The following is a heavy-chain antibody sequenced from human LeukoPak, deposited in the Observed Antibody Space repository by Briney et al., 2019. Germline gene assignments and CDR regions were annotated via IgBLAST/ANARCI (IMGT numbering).Heavy chain of an antibody. J-gene: IGHJ6*03. D-gene: IGHD6-13*01. CDR2: INQDGSEK. V-gene: IGHV3-7*01. CDR1: GFTFDDYG. Sequence: GGSLRLSCAASGFTFDDYGMSWVRQAPGKGLEWVADINQDGSEKYYVDSVKGRFTISRDNAKNSLYLQMNSLRAEDTAVYYCARGYSSSWYSDYYYMDVWGKGTTVTVSS. CDR3: ARGYSSSWYSDYYYMDV.